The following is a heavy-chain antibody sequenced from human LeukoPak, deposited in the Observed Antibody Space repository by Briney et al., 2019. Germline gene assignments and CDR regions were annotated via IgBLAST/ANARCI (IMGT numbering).Heavy chain of an antibody. CDR3: ARGDYYDSSGYYHYYYYMDV. CDR1: GGTFSSYA. V-gene: IGHV1-69*05. J-gene: IGHJ6*03. D-gene: IGHD3-22*01. CDR2: IIPIFGTA. Sequence: ASVKVSCKASGGTFSSYATSWVRQAPGQGLEWMGRIIPIFGTANYAQKFQGRVTITTDESTSTAYMELSSLRSEDTAVYYCARGDYYDSSGYYHYYYYMDVWGKGPTVTVSS.